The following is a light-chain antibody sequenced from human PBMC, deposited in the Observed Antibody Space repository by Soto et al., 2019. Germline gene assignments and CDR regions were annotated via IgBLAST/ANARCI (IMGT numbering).Light chain of an antibody. CDR1: SSDVGGYNY. V-gene: IGLV2-14*01. J-gene: IGLJ1*01. CDR2: DVS. CDR3: SSYTSSSTLAV. Sequence: QSALTQPASVSGSPGQSITISCTGTSSDVGGYNYVSWYQQHPVKAPKLMIYDVSNRPSGVSNRFSGSKSGNTASLTISGLQAEDEADYYCSSYTSSSTLAVFGTGTKVTVL.